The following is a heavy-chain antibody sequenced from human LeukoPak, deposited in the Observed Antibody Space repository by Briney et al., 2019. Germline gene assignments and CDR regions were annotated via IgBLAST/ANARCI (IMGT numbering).Heavy chain of an antibody. CDR1: GYTFTSNG. CDR2: INPNSGGT. D-gene: IGHD3-22*01. J-gene: IGHJ3*02. Sequence: ASVKVSCKASGYTFTSNGISWVRQAPGQGLEWMGWINPNSGGTNFAQNFQGRVTMTRDTSISTAYMELSRLRSDDTAVYYCARGTRYYYDSSVYYEGDAFDIWGQGTMVSVSS. V-gene: IGHV1-2*02. CDR3: ARGTRYYYDSSVYYEGDAFDI.